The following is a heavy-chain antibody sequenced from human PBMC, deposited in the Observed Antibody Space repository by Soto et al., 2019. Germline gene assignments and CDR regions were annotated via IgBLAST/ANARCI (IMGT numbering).Heavy chain of an antibody. CDR1: GGSISSGSYY. D-gene: IGHD4-17*01. J-gene: IGHJ4*02. CDR3: ARRYGDYFDF. V-gene: IGHV4-39*07. Sequence: TLSLTCTVSGGSISSGSYYWGWIRQPPGKGLEWIGYIYYSGSTYNNPSLKSRVTISVDTSKNQFSLKLSSVTAAYTAVYYCARRYGDYFDFWGQGTLVTVSS. CDR2: IYYSGST.